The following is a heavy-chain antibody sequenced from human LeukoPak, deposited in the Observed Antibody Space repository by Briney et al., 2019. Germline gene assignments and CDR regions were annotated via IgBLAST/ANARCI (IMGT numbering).Heavy chain of an antibody. V-gene: IGHV4-59*01. CDR1: GGSISSYY. Sequence: SETLSLTCTVSGGSISSYYWSWIRQPPGKGLEWIGYIYYSGSTNYNPSLKSRVTISVDTSKNQFSLKLSSVTAADTAVYYCARVLIPGNWFDPWGQGTLVTVSS. D-gene: IGHD3-10*01. CDR3: ARVLIPGNWFDP. J-gene: IGHJ5*02. CDR2: IYYSGST.